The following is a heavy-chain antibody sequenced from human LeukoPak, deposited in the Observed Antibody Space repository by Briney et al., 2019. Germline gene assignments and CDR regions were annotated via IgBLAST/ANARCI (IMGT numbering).Heavy chain of an antibody. D-gene: IGHD2-8*02. CDR1: GYTFTSYG. Sequence: ASVKVSCKASGYTFTSYGISWVRQAPGQGLEWMGWISTYNANTNYALKLQGRVTLTTDTSTSTAYMELKSLRSDDTAVYYCAREECSVGVCYPSGYWGQGTLVTVSS. CDR2: ISTYNANT. V-gene: IGHV1-18*01. CDR3: AREECSVGVCYPSGY. J-gene: IGHJ4*02.